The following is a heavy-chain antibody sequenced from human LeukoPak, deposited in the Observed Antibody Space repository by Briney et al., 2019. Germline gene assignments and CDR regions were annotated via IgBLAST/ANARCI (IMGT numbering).Heavy chain of an antibody. CDR2: ISSDGGTE. CDR1: GFTFSDFE. V-gene: IGHV3-48*03. CDR3: ATLGHPFDY. Sequence: GGSLRLSCAASGFTFSDFEMNWVRQAPGKGREWISYISSDGGTELYADSVRGRFTISRDNAKNSLYLQMNSPTAEDTAVYYCATLGHPFDYWGQGRLVTVSS. J-gene: IGHJ4*02.